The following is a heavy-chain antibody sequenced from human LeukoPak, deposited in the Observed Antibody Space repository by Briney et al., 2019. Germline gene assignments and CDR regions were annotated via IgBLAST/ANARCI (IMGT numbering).Heavy chain of an antibody. CDR2: ISYSGGNA. D-gene: IGHD3-16*02. CDR1: GFTFRDSA. Sequence: RTGGSLRLSCGASGFTFRDSAMTWVRHVTGKGLEWVSLISYSGGNAYYADSVKGRFTISRDNSENTLSLQMNSLRVEDTARYYCAKDIQLSTWGLGTMVTVSS. V-gene: IGHV3-23*01. CDR3: AKDIQLST. J-gene: IGHJ3*01.